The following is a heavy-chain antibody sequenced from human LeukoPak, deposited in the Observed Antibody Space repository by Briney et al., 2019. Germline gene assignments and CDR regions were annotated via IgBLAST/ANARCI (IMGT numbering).Heavy chain of an antibody. J-gene: IGHJ4*02. CDR1: GYTFTSYA. CDR3: ARVWHYYDSSGYYFYFDY. Sequence: ASVKVSCKASGYTFTSYAMNWVRQAPGQGLEWMGWINTNTGNPTYAQGFTGRFVFSLDTSVSTAYLQISSLKAEDTAVYYCARVWHYYDSSGYYFYFDYWGQGTLVTVSS. CDR2: INTNTGNP. V-gene: IGHV7-4-1*02. D-gene: IGHD3-22*01.